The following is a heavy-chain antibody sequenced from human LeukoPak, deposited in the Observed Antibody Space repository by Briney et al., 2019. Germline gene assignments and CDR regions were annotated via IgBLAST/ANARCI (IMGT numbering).Heavy chain of an antibody. D-gene: IGHD6-13*01. CDR1: GFTFSSYE. Sequence: GSLRLSCAASGFTFSSYEVNWVRQAPGKGLEWIGEINHSGSTNYNPSLKSRVTISVDTSKNQFSLKLSSVTAADTAVYYCARHPYSSSWYNWFDPWGQGTLVTVSS. CDR3: ARHPYSSSWYNWFDP. CDR2: INHSGST. J-gene: IGHJ5*02. V-gene: IGHV4-34*01.